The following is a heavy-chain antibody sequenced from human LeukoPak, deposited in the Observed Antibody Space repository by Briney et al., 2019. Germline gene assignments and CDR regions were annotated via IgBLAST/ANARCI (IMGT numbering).Heavy chain of an antibody. CDR2: IYSGGST. J-gene: IGHJ4*01. Sequence: QPGGSLRLSCAASGFTVSSNYMSWVRQAPGKGLEWVSVIYSGGSTYYADSVKGRLTISRDNSKNTLYLQMNSLRAEDTAVYYCARAVCASCPMYYSGHGTLVTVSS. CDR3: ARAVCASCPMYY. CDR1: GFTVSSNY. V-gene: IGHV3-66*02. D-gene: IGHD2-2*01.